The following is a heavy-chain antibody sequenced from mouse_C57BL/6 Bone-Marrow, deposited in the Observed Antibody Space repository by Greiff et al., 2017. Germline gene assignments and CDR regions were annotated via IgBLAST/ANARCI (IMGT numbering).Heavy chain of an antibody. CDR2: IYPRSGNT. J-gene: IGHJ3*01. Sequence: QVQLKESGAELARPGASVKLSCKASGYTFTSYGISWVKQRTGQGLEWIGEIYPRSGNTYYNEKFKGKATLTADKSSSTAYMELRSLTSEDSAVYFWARKGDYYYGRSYAYWGQGTLVTVSA. CDR1: GYTFTSYG. CDR3: ARKGDYYYGRSYAY. V-gene: IGHV1-81*01. D-gene: IGHD1-1*01.